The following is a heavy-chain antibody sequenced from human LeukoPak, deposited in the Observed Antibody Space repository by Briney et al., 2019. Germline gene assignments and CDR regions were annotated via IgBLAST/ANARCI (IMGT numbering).Heavy chain of an antibody. V-gene: IGHV3-21*01. CDR1: GFTFSSYS. J-gene: IGHJ5*02. CDR3: ARRIEGYCTNGVCSNNWFDP. Sequence: GGSLRLSCAASGFTFSSYSMNWVRQAPGKGLEWVSSISSSSSYIYYADSVKGRFTISRDNAKNSLYLQMNSLRAEDTAVYYCARRIEGYCTNGVCSNNWFDPWGQGTLATVSS. CDR2: ISSSSSYI. D-gene: IGHD2-8*01.